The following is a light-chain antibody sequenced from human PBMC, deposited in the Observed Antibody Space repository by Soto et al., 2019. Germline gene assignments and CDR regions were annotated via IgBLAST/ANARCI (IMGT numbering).Light chain of an antibody. Sequence: EIVLTQSPGTLSLSPGERATLSCRASQSVSSNYLAWYQQKPGQAPRFLIYGASSRASGIPDRFSGSGSGTGSTLTIRSLEPEDVPVDYDHHYGSFPPGTFGQGTKVEIK. CDR1: QSVSSNY. V-gene: IGKV3-20*01. CDR3: HHYGSFPPGT. CDR2: GAS. J-gene: IGKJ1*01.